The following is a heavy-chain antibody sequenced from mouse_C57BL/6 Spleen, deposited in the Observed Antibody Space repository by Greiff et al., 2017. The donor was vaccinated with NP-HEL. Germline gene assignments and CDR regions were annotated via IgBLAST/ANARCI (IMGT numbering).Heavy chain of an antibody. V-gene: IGHV1-82*01. CDR1: GYAFSSSW. D-gene: IGHD2-4*01. J-gene: IGHJ1*03. CDR3: ARSYYYDYDQYFDV. Sequence: VQLQQSGPELVKPGASVKISCKASGYAFSSSWMNWVKQRPGKGLEWIGRIYPGDGDTNYNGKFKGKATLTADKSSSTAYMQLSSLTSEDSAVYFGARSYYYDYDQYFDVWGTGTTVTVSS. CDR2: IYPGDGDT.